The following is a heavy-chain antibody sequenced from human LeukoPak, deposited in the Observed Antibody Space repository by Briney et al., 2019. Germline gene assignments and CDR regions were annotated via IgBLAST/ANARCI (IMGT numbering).Heavy chain of an antibody. CDR3: ARDPPRVGGYYYYYMDV. CDR2: IYTSGST. J-gene: IGHJ6*03. D-gene: IGHD1-26*01. V-gene: IGHV4-4*07. CDR1: GGSISSYY. Sequence: PSETLSLTCTVSGGSISSYYWSWIRQPAGKGLEWIGRIYTSGSTNYNPSLKSRVTMSVDTSKNQFSLKLSSVTAAATAVYYCARDPPRVGGYYYYYMDVWGKGTTVTVSS.